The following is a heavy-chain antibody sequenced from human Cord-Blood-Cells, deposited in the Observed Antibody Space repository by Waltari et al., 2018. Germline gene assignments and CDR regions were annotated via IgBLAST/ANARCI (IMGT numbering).Heavy chain of an antibody. CDR3: ARGAIAAAGTPYQPRLFDY. V-gene: IGHV4-34*01. J-gene: IGHJ4*02. Sequence: QVQLQQWGAGLLKPSETLSLTCAVYGGSFSGYYWSWIRQPPGKGLEWIGEINHSGSTNSNPSLKSRVTISVDTSKNQFSLKLSSVTAADTAVYYCARGAIAAAGTPYQPRLFDYWGQGTLVTVSS. CDR2: INHSGST. D-gene: IGHD6-13*01. CDR1: GGSFSGYY.